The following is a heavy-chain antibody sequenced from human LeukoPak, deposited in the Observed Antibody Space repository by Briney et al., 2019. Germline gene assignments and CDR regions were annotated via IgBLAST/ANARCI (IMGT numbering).Heavy chain of an antibody. J-gene: IGHJ3*02. Sequence: PSETLSLTCTVSGGSISSYYWSWIRQPPGEGLEWIGDIYYSGSTNYNPSLKSRVTISVDTSKNQFSLKLSSVTAADTAVYYCARDQYCSSTSCLAFDIWGQGTMVTVSS. D-gene: IGHD2-2*01. CDR3: ARDQYCSSTSCLAFDI. CDR1: GGSISSYY. CDR2: IYYSGST. V-gene: IGHV4-59*01.